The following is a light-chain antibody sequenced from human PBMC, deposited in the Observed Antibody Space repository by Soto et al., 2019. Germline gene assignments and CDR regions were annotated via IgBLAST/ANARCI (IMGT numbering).Light chain of an antibody. CDR2: GAS. Sequence: EIVLTQSPGTLSLSPGERATLSCRASQSVSGSFLAWYQHKSGQAPRLLINGASTRATGIPDRFSGSGSGTDFTLTISRLEPEDFALYYCQQYGGSLTFGGGTKVDI. J-gene: IGKJ4*01. CDR3: QQYGGSLT. V-gene: IGKV3-20*01. CDR1: QSVSGSF.